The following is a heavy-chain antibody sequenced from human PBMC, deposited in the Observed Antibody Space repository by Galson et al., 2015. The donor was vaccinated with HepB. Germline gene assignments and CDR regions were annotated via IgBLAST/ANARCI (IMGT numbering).Heavy chain of an antibody. CDR2: INAGNGNT. Sequence: SVKVSCKASGYTFTSYAMHWVRQAPGQRLEWMGWINAGNGNTKYSQKFQGRVTITADESTSTAYMELSSLRSEDTAVYYCARVRDYDFWSGYRGSGCWFGPWGQGTPVTVSS. CDR1: GYTFTSYA. V-gene: IGHV1-3*01. D-gene: IGHD3-3*01. CDR3: ARVRDYDFWSGYRGSGCWFGP. J-gene: IGHJ5*02.